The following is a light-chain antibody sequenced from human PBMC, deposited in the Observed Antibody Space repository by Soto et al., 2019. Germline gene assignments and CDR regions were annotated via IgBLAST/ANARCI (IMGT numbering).Light chain of an antibody. CDR1: NIGSKG. CDR3: QVWDSSSYHWV. Sequence: SYELTQPPSVSVAPGQTARITCGGNNIGSKGVHWYQQKSGQAPVLVVYDDRDRPSGIPERFSGSNSGNTATLTISGVEAGDEADYYCQVWDSSSYHWVFGGGTKLTV. CDR2: DDR. V-gene: IGLV3-21*02. J-gene: IGLJ3*02.